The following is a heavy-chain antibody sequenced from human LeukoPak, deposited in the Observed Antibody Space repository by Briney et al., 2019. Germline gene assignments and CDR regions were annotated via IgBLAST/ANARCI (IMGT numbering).Heavy chain of an antibody. CDR3: ARGLSLSGYLDAFDI. V-gene: IGHV3-53*01. Sequence: GRSLRLSCAASGFTVSNKYMTWVRQAPGKGLEWVSLIYTDGRTYYAYSVKGRCTISRDNSKNTLYLQMNSLRVEDTAVYFCARGLSLSGYLDAFDIWGQGTMVTVSS. D-gene: IGHD3-22*01. CDR2: IYTDGRT. CDR1: GFTVSNKY. J-gene: IGHJ3*02.